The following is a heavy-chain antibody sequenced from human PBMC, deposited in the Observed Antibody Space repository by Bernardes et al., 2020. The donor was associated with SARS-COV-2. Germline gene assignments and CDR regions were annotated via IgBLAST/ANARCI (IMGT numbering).Heavy chain of an antibody. D-gene: IGHD3-16*01. J-gene: IGHJ5*02. V-gene: IGHV4-59*01. CDR1: GDSLYYYY. CDR3: AGVDTVMIKAVDL. CDR2: VFDNGDTNDSGRT. Sequence: SETLSLTCSVSGDSLYYYYWTWIRQTPGQEPEWIGFVFDNGDTNDSGRTNYNPSLKSRVTISLDTPKKQFSLSLASVTAADAAVYYCAGVDTVMIKAVDLWGQGALVPVS.